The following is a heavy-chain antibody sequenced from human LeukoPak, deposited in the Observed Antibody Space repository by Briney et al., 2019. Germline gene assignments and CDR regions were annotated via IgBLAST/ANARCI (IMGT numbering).Heavy chain of an antibody. CDR3: AREVDDILTGYYDGMDV. CDR1: GFTFSSYW. CDR2: IKQDGSEK. J-gene: IGHJ6*02. D-gene: IGHD3-9*01. V-gene: IGHV3-7*01. Sequence: GGSLRLSCAASGFTFSSYWMSWVRQAPGKGLEWVANIKQDGSEKYYVDSVKGRFTISRDNAKNSLYLQMNSLRAEDTAVYYCAREVDDILTGYYDGMDVWGQGTTVTVSS.